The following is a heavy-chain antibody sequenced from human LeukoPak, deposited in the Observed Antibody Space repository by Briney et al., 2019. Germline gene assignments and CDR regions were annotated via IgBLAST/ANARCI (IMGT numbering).Heavy chain of an antibody. CDR1: GSTFDDYT. D-gene: IGHD2-21*01. CDR2: ISWDGGST. V-gene: IGHV3-43*01. J-gene: IGHJ3*02. Sequence: PGGSLRLSCAASGSTFDDYTMHWVRQAPGKGLEWVSLISWDGGSTYYADSVKGRFTISRDNSKNSLYLQMNSLRTEDTALYYCAKDRLWWSAEDAFDIWGQGTMVTVSS. CDR3: AKDRLWWSAEDAFDI.